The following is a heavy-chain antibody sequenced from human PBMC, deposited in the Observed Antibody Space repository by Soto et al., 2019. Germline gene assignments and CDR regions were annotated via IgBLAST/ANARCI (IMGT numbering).Heavy chain of an antibody. Sequence: QVQLVQSGAEVRKPGSSLRVSSKSSGATFSTTGISWVRQAPGQGLEWMGGIIPLFGTPKYARKFQGRVSITADESTNTVYMELNSLRPDDAAVYYCARASPVICGGDPCYRLDSSFDSWGQGSLVIVSS. CDR3: ARASPVICGGDPCYRLDSSFDS. D-gene: IGHD2-21*02. CDR2: IIPLFGTP. CDR1: GATFSTTG. J-gene: IGHJ5*01. V-gene: IGHV1-69*01.